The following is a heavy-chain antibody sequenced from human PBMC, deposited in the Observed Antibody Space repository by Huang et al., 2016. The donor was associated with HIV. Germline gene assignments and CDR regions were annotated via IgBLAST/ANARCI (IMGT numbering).Heavy chain of an antibody. Sequence: VQLLESGGGLVQPGGSRRLSCAASGFTFSSYAMSWVRQAPGKGLCGVSTSSGSGVSTYHADSVKGRFTTSRDNSENMLYLQMHTLRAEDTAVYYCAKGEFVGESYFDQWGQGTLVTVSS. CDR1: GFTFSSYA. CDR3: AKGEFVGESYFDQ. CDR2: SSGSGVST. D-gene: IGHD3-10*01. V-gene: IGHV3-23*01. J-gene: IGHJ4*02.